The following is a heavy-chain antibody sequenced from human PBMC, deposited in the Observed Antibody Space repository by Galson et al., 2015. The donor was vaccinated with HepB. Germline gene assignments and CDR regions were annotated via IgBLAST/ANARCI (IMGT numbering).Heavy chain of an antibody. V-gene: IGHV5-51*01. Sequence: QSGAEVKKPGESLTISCKGSGYSFTNYWIGWVRQMPGKGLEWMGIIYPGDSDTRYSPSFQGQVTISADKSISTAYLQWSSPKASDTAMYYCARQADCSSTSCYCDYWGQGTLVTVSS. D-gene: IGHD2-2*01. CDR2: IYPGDSDT. CDR3: ARQADCSSTSCYCDY. J-gene: IGHJ4*03. CDR1: GYSFTNYW.